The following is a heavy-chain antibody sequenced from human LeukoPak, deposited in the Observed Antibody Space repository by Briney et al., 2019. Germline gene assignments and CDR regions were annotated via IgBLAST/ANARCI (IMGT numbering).Heavy chain of an antibody. CDR2: IYWDDDK. CDR1: GFSLSTSGVA. V-gene: IGHV2-5*02. D-gene: IGHD3-3*01. Sequence: ASGPTLVNPTQTLTLPCTFSGFSLSTSGVAVGWIRQPPGKALEWLALIYWDDDKRYSPSLKTRPTITKDNSKNQVVLTMTNMDPVDTATYYCAHSESGRTYFDYWGQGTLVTVSS. CDR3: AHSESGRTYFDY. J-gene: IGHJ4*02.